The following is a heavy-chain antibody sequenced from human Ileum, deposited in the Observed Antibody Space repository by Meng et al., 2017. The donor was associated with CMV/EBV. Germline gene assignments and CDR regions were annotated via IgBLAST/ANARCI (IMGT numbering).Heavy chain of an antibody. J-gene: IGHJ3*02. CDR2: IHSGGGT. CDR1: GFTVSSNY. V-gene: IGHV3-53*01. CDR3: ARGEDHDAFDI. Sequence: GGSLRLSCAASGFTVSSNYMSWVRQAPGKGLEWVSVIHSGGGTYYADSVKGRFTISRDNSKNTLFLQMNSLRAEDTAVYYCARGEDHDAFDIWGQGTMVTVSS.